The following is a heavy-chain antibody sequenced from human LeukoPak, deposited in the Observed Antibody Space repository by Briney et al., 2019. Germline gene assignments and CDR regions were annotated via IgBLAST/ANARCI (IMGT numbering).Heavy chain of an antibody. V-gene: IGHV3-21*01. CDR1: GFTFSSYS. CDR3: ARASGGISVIDAFDI. CDR2: ISSSSSYI. J-gene: IGHJ3*02. D-gene: IGHD3-3*02. Sequence: VGCLRLSCAASGFTFSSYSMNWVRQAPGKGLEWVSSISSSSSYIYYADSVKGRFTISRDNAKNSLYLQMNSLRAEDTAVYYCARASGGISVIDAFDIWGQGTMVTVSS.